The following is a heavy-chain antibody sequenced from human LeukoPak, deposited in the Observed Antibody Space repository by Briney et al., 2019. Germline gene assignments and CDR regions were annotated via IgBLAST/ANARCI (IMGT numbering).Heavy chain of an antibody. CDR3: SRSYHSTSWYYFDL. CDR1: GYTFTGFG. Sequence: ASVKVSCKASGYTFTGFGITWVRQAPGQGPEWMGWISIGDGNTHYGQKFQDRVSMTRDIGSNTAFLELRSLRSDDTAVYFCSRSYHSTSWYYFDLWGQGTLVTVSS. J-gene: IGHJ4*02. CDR2: ISIGDGNT. D-gene: IGHD2-2*01. V-gene: IGHV1-18*01.